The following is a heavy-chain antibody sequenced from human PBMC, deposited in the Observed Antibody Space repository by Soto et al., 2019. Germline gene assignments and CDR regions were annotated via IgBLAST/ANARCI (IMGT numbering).Heavy chain of an antibody. CDR3: ARERRGYSYGDFDY. CDR1: GGSISSYY. D-gene: IGHD5-18*01. J-gene: IGHJ4*02. CDR2: IYYSGST. Sequence: SETLSLTCTVSGGSISSYYWSWIRQPPGKGLEWIGYIYYSGSTNYNPSLKSRVTISVDSSKNQFSLKLSSVTAADTAVYYCARERRGYSYGDFDYWGQGTLVTVS. V-gene: IGHV4-59*01.